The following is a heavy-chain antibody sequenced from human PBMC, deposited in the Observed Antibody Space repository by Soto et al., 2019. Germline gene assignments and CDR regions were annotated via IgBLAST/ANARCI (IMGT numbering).Heavy chain of an antibody. V-gene: IGHV5-10-1*01. D-gene: IGHD3-22*01. Sequence: PGESLNIPRQGPGYSFPGYWITWVRQKPGKGLEWMGRIDPSDSQTYYSPSFRGHVTISVTKSITTVFLQWSSLRASDTAMYYCARQIYDSDTGPNFQYYFDSWGQGTPVTVSS. J-gene: IGHJ4*02. CDR1: GYSFPGYW. CDR3: ARQIYDSDTGPNFQYYFDS. CDR2: IDPSDSQT.